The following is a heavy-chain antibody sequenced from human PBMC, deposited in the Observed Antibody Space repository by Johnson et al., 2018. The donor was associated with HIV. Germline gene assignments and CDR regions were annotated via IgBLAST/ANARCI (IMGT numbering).Heavy chain of an antibody. V-gene: IGHV3-30*02. CDR3: AKDADRFLEWVEAFDI. CDR2: IPYDANNK. J-gene: IGHJ3*02. Sequence: QVQLVESGGGVVQPGGSLRLSCAASGFTFSSYAMHWVRQAPGRGLEWVTSIPYDANNKYYADSVKGRFTISRDNSKNTLYLQMNSLRAEDTAVYYCAKDADRFLEWVEAFDIWGQGTMVTVSS. CDR1: GFTFSSYA. D-gene: IGHD3-3*01.